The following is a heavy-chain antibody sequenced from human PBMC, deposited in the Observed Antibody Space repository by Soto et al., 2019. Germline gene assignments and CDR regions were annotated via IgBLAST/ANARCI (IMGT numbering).Heavy chain of an antibody. CDR2: MHYSGNT. J-gene: IGHJ4*02. Sequence: QVQLQESGPGLVKPSETLSLTCSVSGGSISRYYCSWVRQPPGKGLEWIGHMHYSGNTRYNPSLKIRATVSLDTSKNQFSLKLSSVTAADTAVYYCATSTGWPGFDFWGQGTLATVSS. CDR1: GGSISRYY. CDR3: ATSTGWPGFDF. D-gene: IGHD2-8*02. V-gene: IGHV4-59*08.